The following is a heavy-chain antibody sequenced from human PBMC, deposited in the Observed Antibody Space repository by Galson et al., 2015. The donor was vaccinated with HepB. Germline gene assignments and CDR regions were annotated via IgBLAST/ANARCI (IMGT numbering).Heavy chain of an antibody. J-gene: IGHJ6*02. CDR1: GFTFTRYS. CDR2: ISSSSSAI. D-gene: IGHD3-16*01. CDR3: ARDRLGDYSMDV. V-gene: IGHV3-48*01. Sequence: SLRLSCAASGFTFTRYSISWVRQAPGKGLEWLSYISSSSSAIYYADSVKGRFTVSRDSAKNSMYLQMNSLRGEDTAVYYCARDRLGDYSMDVWGQGTTVTVSS.